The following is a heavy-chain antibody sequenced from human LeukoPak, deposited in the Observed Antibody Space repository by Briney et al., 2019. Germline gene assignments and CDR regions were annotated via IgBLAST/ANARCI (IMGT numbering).Heavy chain of an antibody. CDR3: VKSGGYGLIDY. Sequence: PSETLSLTCAVYGGSFSGYYWSWIRQPPGKGLEWIGEINHSGSTNYNPSLKSRVTISVDTSKNQFSLKLSSVTAADTAVYYCVKSGGYGLIDYWGRGTLVTVSS. CDR2: INHSGST. J-gene: IGHJ4*02. CDR1: GGSFSGYY. D-gene: IGHD1-26*01. V-gene: IGHV4-34*01.